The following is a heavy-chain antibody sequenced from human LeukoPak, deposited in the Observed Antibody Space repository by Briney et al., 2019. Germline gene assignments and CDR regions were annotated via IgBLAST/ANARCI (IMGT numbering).Heavy chain of an antibody. CDR2: IYHSGST. D-gene: IGHD3-9*01. CDR1: GGSISSGGYS. CDR3: ARGRAYYDILTGHDYYYYGMDV. J-gene: IGHJ6*02. V-gene: IGHV4-30-2*01. Sequence: PSETLSLTCAVSGGSISSGGYSWSWIRQPPGKGLEWIGYIYHSGSTYYNPSLKSRVTISVDRSKNQFSLKLSSVTAADTAVYYCARGRAYYDILTGHDYYYYGMDVWGQGTTVTVSS.